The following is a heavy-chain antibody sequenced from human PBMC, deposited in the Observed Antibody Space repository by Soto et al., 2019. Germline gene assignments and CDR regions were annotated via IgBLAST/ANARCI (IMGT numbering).Heavy chain of an antibody. CDR3: ARDSPIGSTFSGYDAIDY. CDR2: IIPLLDIT. D-gene: IGHD5-12*01. J-gene: IGHJ4*02. CDR1: GGAFTNDI. V-gene: IGHV1-69*08. Sequence: QVQLVQSGAEVKKPGSSVKVSCKASGGAFTNDIITWVRQAPGQGLEWMGRIIPLLDITNYAQKFQGRVTITADKSTSTAYMRLNSLISEDTAVYYCARDSPIGSTFSGYDAIDYWGQGTLVTVSS.